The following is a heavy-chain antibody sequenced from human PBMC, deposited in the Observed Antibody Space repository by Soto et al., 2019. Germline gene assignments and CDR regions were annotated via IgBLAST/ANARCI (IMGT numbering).Heavy chain of an antibody. Sequence: GGSLRLSCAASGFTVSSKYMSWVRQAPGKGLEWVSLIQSGGPTYYADSVKGRFTISRDTSENTLHLQMDSLRAEDTAVYYCARRARPDFYYMDVWGKGTTVTVSS. J-gene: IGHJ6*03. CDR3: ARRARPDFYYMDV. V-gene: IGHV3-66*01. CDR1: GFTVSSKY. D-gene: IGHD6-6*01. CDR2: IQSGGPT.